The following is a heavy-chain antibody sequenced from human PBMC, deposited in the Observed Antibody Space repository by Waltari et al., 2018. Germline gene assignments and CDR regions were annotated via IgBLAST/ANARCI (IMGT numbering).Heavy chain of an antibody. CDR2: FDPEDGET. D-gene: IGHD3-22*01. CDR1: GYTLTELS. CDR3: ATLGQDYYDSSGYYDY. Sequence: QVQLVQSGAEVKQPGASVKVSCKVSGYTLTELSMQWVRQATGKGLEWMGGFDPEDGETIYAQKFQGRVTMTEDTSTDTAYMELSSLRSEDTAVYYCATLGQDYYDSSGYYDYWGQGTLVTVSS. J-gene: IGHJ4*02. V-gene: IGHV1-24*01.